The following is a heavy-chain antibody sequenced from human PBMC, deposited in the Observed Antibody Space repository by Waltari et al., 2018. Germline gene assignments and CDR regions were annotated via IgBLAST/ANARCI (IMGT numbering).Heavy chain of an antibody. CDR2: ITSGGVYT. CDR3: ARDLLLRNHYYYYMDV. D-gene: IGHD2-15*01. CDR1: GFIFSDYN. J-gene: IGHJ6*03. V-gene: IGHV3-21*03. Sequence: EVQLVESGGGLVKPGGSLRLSCVASGFIFSDYNMNWFRQVPGKGLEWVSSITSGGVYTYCGDSMEGRFTISRDNAKNSLYLQINSLRAEDTGVYFCARDLLLRNHYYYYMDVWGKGTTVTVSS.